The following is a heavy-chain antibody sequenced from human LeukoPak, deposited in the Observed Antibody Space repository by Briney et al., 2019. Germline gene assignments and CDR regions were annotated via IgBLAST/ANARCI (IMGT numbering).Heavy chain of an antibody. J-gene: IGHJ2*01. CDR2: ISGSGGST. Sequence: GGSLRLSCAASGFTFSSYAMSWVRQAPGKGLEWVSAISGSGGSTYYADSVKGRFTISRDNSKNTLYLQMNSLRAEDTAVYYCAKGGGSGWYGHWYFDLWGRGTLVTVSS. V-gene: IGHV3-23*01. CDR3: AKGGGSGWYGHWYFDL. D-gene: IGHD6-19*01. CDR1: GFTFSSYA.